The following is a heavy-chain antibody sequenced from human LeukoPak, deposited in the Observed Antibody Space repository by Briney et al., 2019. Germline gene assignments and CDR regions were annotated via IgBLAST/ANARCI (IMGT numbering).Heavy chain of an antibody. CDR3: AKAGSSGYRYYFDY. D-gene: IGHD3-22*01. CDR1: GFTFISYA. Sequence: GGSLRLSCGASGFTFISYAMSWVRQAPGKGLEWVSAISSSGGLAYYADSVKGRFTMSRDNSENTLFLQMNSLRADDTALYYCAKAGSSGYRYYFDYWGQGILVTVSS. J-gene: IGHJ4*02. V-gene: IGHV3-23*01. CDR2: ISSSGGLA.